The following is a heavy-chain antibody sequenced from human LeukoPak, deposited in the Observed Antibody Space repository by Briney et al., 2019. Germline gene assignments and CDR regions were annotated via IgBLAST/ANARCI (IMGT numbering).Heavy chain of an antibody. V-gene: IGHV3-11*01. CDR3: ARDPDYGDPY. D-gene: IGHD4-17*01. CDR2: ITSSGTTI. J-gene: IGHJ4*02. Sequence: KTGGSLRLSCTVSGFTLSDHYMSWFRKSPGRGLEWISWITSSGTTIDYADSVKGRFTISRDDTKDSIYLQMNSLRADDTAVYYCARDPDYGDPYWGQGTLVTVSS. CDR1: GFTLSDHY.